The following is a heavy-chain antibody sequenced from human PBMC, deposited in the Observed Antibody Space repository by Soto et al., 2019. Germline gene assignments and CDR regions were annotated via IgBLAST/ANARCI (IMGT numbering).Heavy chain of an antibody. CDR1: GGSISSYY. Sequence: SETLSLTCTVSGGSISSYYWSWIRQPPGKGLEWIGYIYYSGSTNYNPSLKSRVTISVDTSKNQFSLKLSSVTATDTAVYYCARGRLVYLFQHWGQGTLVTVSS. CDR2: IYYSGST. CDR3: ARGRLVYLFQH. J-gene: IGHJ1*01. V-gene: IGHV4-59*08. D-gene: IGHD3-9*01.